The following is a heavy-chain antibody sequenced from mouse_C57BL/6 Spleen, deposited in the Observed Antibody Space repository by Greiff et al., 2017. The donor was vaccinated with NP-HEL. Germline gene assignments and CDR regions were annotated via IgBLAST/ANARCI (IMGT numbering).Heavy chain of an antibody. V-gene: IGHV1-39*01. D-gene: IGHD2-1*01. CDR1: GYSFTDSN. CDR3: ARSWDYGNYYFDY. CDR2: INPNYGTT. J-gene: IGHJ2*01. Sequence: EVQLQQTGPELVKPGASVKISCKASGYSFTDSNMNWVKQSNGKSLEWIGVINPNYGTTSYNQKFKGKATLTVDQSSSTAYMQLNSLTSEDSAVYYCARSWDYGNYYFDYWGQGTTLTVSS.